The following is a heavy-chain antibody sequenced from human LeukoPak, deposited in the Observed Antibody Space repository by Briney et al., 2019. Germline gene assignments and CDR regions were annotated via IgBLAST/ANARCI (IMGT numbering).Heavy chain of an antibody. V-gene: IGHV3-43*01. CDR2: ISWDGGST. CDR3: AKEGPGIAVAGLDY. D-gene: IGHD6-19*01. CDR1: GFTFDGYT. Sequence: GGSLRLSCAASGFTFDGYTMHWVRQAPGKGLEWVSLISWDGGSTYYADSVKGRFTISRDNSKNSLYLQMNSLRTEDTALYYCAKEGPGIAVAGLDYWGQGTLVTVSS. J-gene: IGHJ4*02.